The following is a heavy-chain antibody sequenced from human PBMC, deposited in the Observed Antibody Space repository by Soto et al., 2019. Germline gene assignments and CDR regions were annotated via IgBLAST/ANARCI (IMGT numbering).Heavy chain of an antibody. V-gene: IGHV3-21*01. CDR2: ITTTSRYI. D-gene: IGHD1-1*01. CDR1: GFTFRSSP. CDR3: FRSGTAPMLRHTWFDP. Sequence: GGSLRLSCAASGFTFRSSPMSWVRQAQGKGLEWVSSITTTSRYIYYADSVRGRFTISRDNAKNSLFLQMDSLRAADTAVYFCFRSGTAPMLRHTWFDPRGQRTFVTGFS. J-gene: IGHJ5*02.